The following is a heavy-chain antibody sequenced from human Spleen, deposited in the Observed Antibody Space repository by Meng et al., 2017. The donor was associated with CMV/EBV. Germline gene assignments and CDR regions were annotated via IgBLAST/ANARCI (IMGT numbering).Heavy chain of an antibody. CDR1: GYSISSGYY. J-gene: IGHJ4*02. CDR2: IYHSGST. V-gene: IGHV4-38-2*02. Sequence: SETLSLTCTVSGYSISSGYYWGWIRQPPGKGLEWIGSIYHSGSTYYNPSLKSRVTISVDTSKNQFSLKLSSVTAADTAVYYCARERWTKAPIFDYWGQGTLVTVSS. D-gene: IGHD5-24*01. CDR3: ARERWTKAPIFDY.